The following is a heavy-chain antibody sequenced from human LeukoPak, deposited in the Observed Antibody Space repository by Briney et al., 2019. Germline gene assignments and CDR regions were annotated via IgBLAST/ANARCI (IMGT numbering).Heavy chain of an antibody. V-gene: IGHV4-39*01. CDR3: ARDTAMGEGYFDY. Sequence: SETLSLTCTVSGGSISSSSYYWGWIRQPPGKGLEWIGSIYYSGSTYYNPSLKSRVTISVDTSKNQFSLKLSSVTAVDTAVYYCARDTAMGEGYFDYWGQGTLVTVSS. J-gene: IGHJ4*02. CDR1: GGSISSSSYY. D-gene: IGHD5-18*01. CDR2: IYYSGST.